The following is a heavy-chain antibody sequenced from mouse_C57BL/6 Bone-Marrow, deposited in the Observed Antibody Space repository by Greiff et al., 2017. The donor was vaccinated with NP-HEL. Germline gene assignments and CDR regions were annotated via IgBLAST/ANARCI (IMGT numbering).Heavy chain of an antibody. D-gene: IGHD1-1*01. Sequence: QVQLQQSGAELVRPGTSVKVSCKASGYAFTNYLIEWVKQRPGQGLEWIGVINPGSGGTNYNEKFKGKATLTADKSSSTAYMKLSSLTSEDSAVYFCARRGITTVVATGYFDVWGTGTTVTVSS. CDR1: GYAFTNYL. CDR2: INPGSGGT. J-gene: IGHJ1*03. CDR3: ARRGITTVVATGYFDV. V-gene: IGHV1-54*01.